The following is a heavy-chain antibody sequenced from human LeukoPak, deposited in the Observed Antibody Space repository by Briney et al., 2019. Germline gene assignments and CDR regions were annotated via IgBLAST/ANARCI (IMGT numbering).Heavy chain of an antibody. CDR2: ISAYNGNT. V-gene: IGHV1-18*01. Sequence: ASVTVSCKASGYTFTSFGISWVRQAPGQGPEWMGWISAYNGNTNYAHNLQGRVTMTTDTSTSTAYMELRSLRSDDTAVYYCARDPGSFLSSSGWLNWFDPWGQGTLVTVSS. CDR1: GYTFTSFG. J-gene: IGHJ5*02. D-gene: IGHD6-19*01. CDR3: ARDPGSFLSSSGWLNWFDP.